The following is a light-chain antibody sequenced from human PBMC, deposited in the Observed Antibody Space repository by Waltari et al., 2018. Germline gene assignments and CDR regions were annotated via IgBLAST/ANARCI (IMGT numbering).Light chain of an antibody. V-gene: IGKV3-15*01. CDR2: DGS. J-gene: IGKJ4*01. Sequence: EIVMTQSPATLSVSPGDRATLPCRASQSVSSNLAWYQQKPGQAPRLLIYDGSTRATGIPARFSGSGSGTDFTLTISSLQSEDFAVYYCQQYNNWPKLTFGGGTKVDIK. CDR3: QQYNNWPKLT. CDR1: QSVSSN.